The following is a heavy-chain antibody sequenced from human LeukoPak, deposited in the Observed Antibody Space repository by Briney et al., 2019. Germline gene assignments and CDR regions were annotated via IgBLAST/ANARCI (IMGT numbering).Heavy chain of an antibody. CDR3: AKEAVNYYDSSGYFDDAFDI. CDR2: ISYDGTIR. V-gene: IGHV3-30*18. CDR1: GLTFSSYG. J-gene: IGHJ3*02. D-gene: IGHD3-22*01. Sequence: GGSLRLSCAASGLTFSSYGMHWVRQAPGKGLEWVAVISYDGTIRNYADSVKGRFTISRDNSKNTLYLQMNSLTAEDTALYYCAKEAVNYYDSSGYFDDAFDIWGQGTMVTVSS.